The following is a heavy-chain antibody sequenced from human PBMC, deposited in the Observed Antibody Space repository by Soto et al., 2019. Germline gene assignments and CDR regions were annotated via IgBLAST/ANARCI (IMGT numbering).Heavy chain of an antibody. Sequence: QVQLVESGGGVVQPGGSLRLSCAGSGFIFKNFGMHWVRQAPGKGLEWVAVISYDVDNTYYADSVKGRFTVSRDNSNNTLFLEMNSLRPEDTAVYYCAKDRNEGSYRDHWGQGILVTVSS. CDR3: AKDRNEGSYRDH. CDR1: GFIFKNFG. V-gene: IGHV3-30*18. J-gene: IGHJ4*02. D-gene: IGHD3-10*01. CDR2: ISYDVDNT.